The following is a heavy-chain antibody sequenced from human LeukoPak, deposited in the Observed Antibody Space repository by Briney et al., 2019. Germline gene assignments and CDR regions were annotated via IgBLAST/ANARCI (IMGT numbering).Heavy chain of an antibody. CDR3: ATVTYRSRSWVLDS. CDR2: IYYSGST. Sequence: SETLSLTCTVSGGFISSYYWTWIRQPPGKGLEWISYIYYSGSTNYNPSLKSRVTISIDTSKKQFSLKLSSVTAADTAVHYCATVTYRSRSWVLDSWGQGTLVTVSS. J-gene: IGHJ4*02. CDR1: GGFISSYY. V-gene: IGHV4-59*01. D-gene: IGHD6-13*01.